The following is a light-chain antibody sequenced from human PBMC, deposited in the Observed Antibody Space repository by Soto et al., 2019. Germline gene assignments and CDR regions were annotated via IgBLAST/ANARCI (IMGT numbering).Light chain of an antibody. CDR2: YDD. CDR1: SSNIGNNA. J-gene: IGLJ1*01. CDR3: AAWDDSLNGYV. V-gene: IGLV1-36*01. Sequence: QSVLTQPPSVSEAPRQRVTISYSGSSSNIGNNAVNWYQQLPGKAPKLLIYYDDLLPSGVSDRFSGSKSGTSASLAISGLQSEDEADCYWAAWDDSLNGYVFGTGTKLTVL.